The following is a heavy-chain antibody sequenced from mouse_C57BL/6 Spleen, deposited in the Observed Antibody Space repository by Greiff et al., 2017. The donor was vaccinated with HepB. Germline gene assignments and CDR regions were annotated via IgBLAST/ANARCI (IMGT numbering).Heavy chain of an antibody. Sequence: VHLVESGPELVKPGASVKISCKASGYAFSSSWMNWVKQRPGKGLEWIGRIYPGDGDTNYNGKFKGKATLTADKSSSTAYMQLSSLTSEDSAVYFCAREVTTVVGGYWGQGTTLTVSS. V-gene: IGHV1-82*01. CDR3: AREVTTVVGGY. J-gene: IGHJ2*01. CDR1: GYAFSSSW. D-gene: IGHD1-1*01. CDR2: IYPGDGDT.